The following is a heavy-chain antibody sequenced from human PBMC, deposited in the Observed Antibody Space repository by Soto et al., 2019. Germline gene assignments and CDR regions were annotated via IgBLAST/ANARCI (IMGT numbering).Heavy chain of an antibody. D-gene: IGHD1-26*01. J-gene: IGHJ4*02. Sequence: QVQLVQSGAEVKKPGSSVKVSCTASGGTFSSYASSWVRQAPGQGLEWMGGIIPIFGTANYAQKFQGRVTITADESTSTAYMELSSLRSEDTAVYYCARRGARQMYYFDYWGQGTLVTVSS. CDR3: ARRGARQMYYFDY. V-gene: IGHV1-69*01. CDR2: IIPIFGTA. CDR1: GGTFSSYA.